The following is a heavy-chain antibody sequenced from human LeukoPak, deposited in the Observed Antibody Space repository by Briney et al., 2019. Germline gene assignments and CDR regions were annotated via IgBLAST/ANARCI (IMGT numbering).Heavy chain of an antibody. D-gene: IGHD3-9*01. CDR1: GYTFTSYA. Sequence: ASVKVSCKASGYTFTSYAMHWVRQAPGQRLEWMGWINAGNGNTKYSQKFQGRVTITRDTSASTAYMELSSLRSEDTAVYYCARASYFDWFLTPMYYFDYWGQGTLVTVSS. J-gene: IGHJ4*02. CDR3: ARASYFDWFLTPMYYFDY. CDR2: INAGNGNT. V-gene: IGHV1-3*01.